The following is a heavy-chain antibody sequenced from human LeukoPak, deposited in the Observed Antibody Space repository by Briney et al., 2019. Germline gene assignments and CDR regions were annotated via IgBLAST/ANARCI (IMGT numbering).Heavy chain of an antibody. Sequence: SETLSLTCAVYGGSFSGYYWSWIRQPPGKGLEWIGEINHSGSTNYNPSLKSRVTISVDTSKNQFSPKLSSVTAADTAVYYCARGRRSGSYFSYFDYWGQGTLVTVSS. V-gene: IGHV4-34*01. CDR1: GGSFSGYY. D-gene: IGHD1-26*01. CDR2: INHSGST. CDR3: ARGRRSGSYFSYFDY. J-gene: IGHJ4*02.